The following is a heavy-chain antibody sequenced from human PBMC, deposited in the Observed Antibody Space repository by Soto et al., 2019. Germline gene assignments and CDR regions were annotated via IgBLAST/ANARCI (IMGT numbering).Heavy chain of an antibody. CDR1: GYTFIRNY. J-gene: IGHJ4*02. V-gene: IGHV1-46*01. D-gene: IGHD3-16*01. CDR3: ARAGSYSYPDY. CDR2: VNPSGGST. Sequence: GASVKVSCKASGYTFIRNYIHWVRQAPGQGLEWMGIVNPSGGSTRYAQKFQGRVTMTRDTSTSTVYMELNSLRSDDTAVYYCARAGSYSYPDYWGQGTLVTVSS.